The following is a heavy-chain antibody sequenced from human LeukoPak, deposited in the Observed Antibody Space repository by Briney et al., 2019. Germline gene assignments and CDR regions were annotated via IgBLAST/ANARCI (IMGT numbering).Heavy chain of an antibody. CDR1: GGSFSGYY. CDR2: INHSGST. V-gene: IGHV4-34*01. CDR3: ARGSKQRGYSSSWYGYYYMDV. D-gene: IGHD6-13*01. Sequence: SETLSLTCAVYGGSFSGYYWSWIRQPPGKGLEWIGEINHSGSTNYNPSLKSRVTISVDTSKNQFSLKLSSVTAADTAVYYCARGSKQRGYSSSWYGYYYMDVWGKGTTVIISS. J-gene: IGHJ6*03.